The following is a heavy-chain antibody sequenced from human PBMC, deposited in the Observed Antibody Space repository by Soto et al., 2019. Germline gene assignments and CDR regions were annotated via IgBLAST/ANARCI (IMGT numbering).Heavy chain of an antibody. Sequence: QVQLVQSGAEEKKPGASVKVSCKASGYIFSRNDIHWVRQAPGQRLEWMGWMNAGNGNTRYSREFQARVTFTRDTAASTGYMELSSLRSEDTAVNYCARAAGMVALDYWGQGTLVTVSS. CDR2: MNAGNGNT. D-gene: IGHD5-18*01. V-gene: IGHV1-3*05. J-gene: IGHJ4*02. CDR1: GYIFSRND. CDR3: ARAAGMVALDY.